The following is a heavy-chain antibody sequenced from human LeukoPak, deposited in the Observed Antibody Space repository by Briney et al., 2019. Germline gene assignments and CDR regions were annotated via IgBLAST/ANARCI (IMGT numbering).Heavy chain of an antibody. CDR2: IYYSGST. CDR1: GGSISSYY. D-gene: IGHD2-15*01. CDR3: ARVVVAAFDY. Sequence: SETLSLTCTVSGGSISSYYWSWIRQPPGKGLEWIGYIYYSGSTNYNPSLKSRVTISVDTSKNQFSLKLSSVTAADTAVYYCARVVVAAFDYWGQGTLVTVSS. V-gene: IGHV4-59*01. J-gene: IGHJ4*02.